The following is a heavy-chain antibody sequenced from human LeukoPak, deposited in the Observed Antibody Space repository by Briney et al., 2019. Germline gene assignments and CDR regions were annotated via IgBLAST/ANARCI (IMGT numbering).Heavy chain of an antibody. CDR3: ARARSSYGYGDAFDI. D-gene: IGHD5-18*01. CDR1: GYTFTTYY. CDR2: ISYDGSSK. V-gene: IGHV3-30*04. Sequence: GASVKVSCKASGYTFTTYYIHWVRQAPGKGLEWVAVISYDGSSKYYADSVKGRFTISRDNSKNTLYLQMNSLRAEDTAVYYCARARSSYGYGDAFDIWGQGTMVTVSS. J-gene: IGHJ3*02.